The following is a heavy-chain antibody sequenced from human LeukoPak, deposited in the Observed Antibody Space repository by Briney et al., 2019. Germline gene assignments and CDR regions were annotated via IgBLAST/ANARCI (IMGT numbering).Heavy chain of an antibody. J-gene: IGHJ3*02. Sequence: SVKVSCKASGGTFSSYAISWVRQAPGQGLEWMGGIIPIFGTANHAQKFQGRVTITADESTSTAYMELSSLRSEDTAVYYCARGDTTTVTTGPEGAFDIWGQGTMVTVSS. CDR1: GGTFSSYA. CDR2: IIPIFGTA. V-gene: IGHV1-69*13. CDR3: ARGDTTTVTTGPEGAFDI. D-gene: IGHD4-17*01.